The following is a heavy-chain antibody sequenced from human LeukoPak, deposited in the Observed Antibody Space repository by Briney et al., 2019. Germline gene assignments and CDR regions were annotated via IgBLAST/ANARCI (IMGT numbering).Heavy chain of an antibody. CDR2: MNPNSGNT. Sequence: ASVKVSCKASGYTFTSYDINWVRQATGQGLEWMGWMNPNSGNTGYAQKFQGRVTITRNTSISTAYMELSSLRSEDTAVYYCARSCDFWSGYPTNTYMDVWGKGTTVTVSS. D-gene: IGHD3-3*01. CDR1: GYTFTSYD. CDR3: ARSCDFWSGYPTNTYMDV. V-gene: IGHV1-8*03. J-gene: IGHJ6*03.